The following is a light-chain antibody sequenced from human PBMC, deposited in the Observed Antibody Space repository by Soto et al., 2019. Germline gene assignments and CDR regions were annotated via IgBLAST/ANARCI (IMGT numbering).Light chain of an antibody. V-gene: IGLV2-14*03. CDR3: ASYRSGPLYV. CDR2: DFT. Sequence: QTVLTQPASVSGSPGQSITISCTGVSAGVSTSNFVCWYQHHPGKGPRLILYDFTHRPSGISDRFSGSKSGDTASLTISGLRAEDEADYYCASYRSGPLYVFGTGTKVTVL. J-gene: IGLJ1*01. CDR1: SAGVSTSNF.